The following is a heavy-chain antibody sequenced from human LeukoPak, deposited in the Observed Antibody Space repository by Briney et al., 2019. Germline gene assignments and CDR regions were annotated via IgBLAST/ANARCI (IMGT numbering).Heavy chain of an antibody. D-gene: IGHD3-22*01. CDR3: ARRDDSSGYYYSSGAFDI. J-gene: IGHJ3*02. CDR1: GYSFTSYW. CDR2: IYPGDSDT. Sequence: GESLKISCKGSGYSFTSYWIGWVRQMPGKGLEWMGIIYPGDSDTRYSPSFQGQVTISADKSISTAYLQWSSLEASDTAMYYCARRDDSSGYYYSSGAFDIWGQGTMVTVSS. V-gene: IGHV5-51*01.